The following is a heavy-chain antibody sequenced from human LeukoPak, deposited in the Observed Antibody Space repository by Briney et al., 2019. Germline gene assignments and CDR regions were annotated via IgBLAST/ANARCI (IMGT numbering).Heavy chain of an antibody. Sequence: ASVKVSCKASGYTFTNYGISWVRQAPGQGLEWMGWISTYNGNTNYAQKLQGRVTMTTDTSTSTAYMELRSLRSDDTAVYYCARGKGYCSSTSCYLDDAFDIWGQGTMVTVSS. V-gene: IGHV1-18*01. CDR1: GYTFTNYG. D-gene: IGHD2-2*01. CDR2: ISTYNGNT. CDR3: ARGKGYCSSTSCYLDDAFDI. J-gene: IGHJ3*02.